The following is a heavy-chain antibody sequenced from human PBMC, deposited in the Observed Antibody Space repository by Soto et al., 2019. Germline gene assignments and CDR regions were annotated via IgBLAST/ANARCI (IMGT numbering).Heavy chain of an antibody. D-gene: IGHD4-17*01. J-gene: IGHJ5*02. CDR3: ARRYGGHFDP. Sequence: PSETLSLTCTVSGGSISSYYWSWIRQPPGKGLEWIGYIYYSGSTNYNPSLKSRVTISVDTSKNQFSLKLSSVTAADTAVYYCARRYGGHFDPWGQGTLVTVSS. CDR1: GGSISSYY. V-gene: IGHV4-59*08. CDR2: IYYSGST.